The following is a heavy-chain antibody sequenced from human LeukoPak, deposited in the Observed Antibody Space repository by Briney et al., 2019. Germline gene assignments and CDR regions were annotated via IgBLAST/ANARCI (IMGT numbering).Heavy chain of an antibody. CDR1: GFTFSNYG. Sequence: PGGSLGLSCAASGFTFSNYGMSWVRQAPGKGLEWVSAISGSGGSTYYAGSVKGRFTISRDNSKNTLYLQMNSLRAEDTAVYYCATSQQWLGVYYFDYWGQGTLVTVSS. V-gene: IGHV3-23*01. CDR2: ISGSGGST. J-gene: IGHJ4*02. CDR3: ATSQQWLGVYYFDY. D-gene: IGHD6-19*01.